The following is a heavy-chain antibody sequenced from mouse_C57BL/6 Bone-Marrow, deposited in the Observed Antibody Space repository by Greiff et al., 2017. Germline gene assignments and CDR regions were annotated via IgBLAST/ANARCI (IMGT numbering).Heavy chain of an antibody. CDR2: IYPGSGST. D-gene: IGHD1-1*01. V-gene: IGHV1-55*01. J-gene: IGHJ1*03. CDR3: ARPVVATGYWYFDG. Sequence: QVHVKQPGAELVKPGASVKMSCKASGYTFTSYWITWVKQRPGQGLEWIGDIYPGSGSTNYNEKFKSKATLTVDTSSSTAYMQLSSLTSEDSAVYDCARPVVATGYWYFDGWGTGTTVTVAS. CDR1: GYTFTSYW.